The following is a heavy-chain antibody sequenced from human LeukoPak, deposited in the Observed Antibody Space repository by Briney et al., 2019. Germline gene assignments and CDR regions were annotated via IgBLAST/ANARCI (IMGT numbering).Heavy chain of an antibody. V-gene: IGHV4-38-2*02. Sequence: SETLSLTCTVSGYSISSGYDWGWIRQPPGKGLEWIGSMYHSGSTNYNPSLKSRVTISVDTSKNQFFLKLSSVTAADTAVYYCARSGYYDSSGYFDYWGQGTLVTVSS. CDR3: ARSGYYDSSGYFDY. CDR1: GYSISSGYD. CDR2: MYHSGST. J-gene: IGHJ4*02. D-gene: IGHD3-22*01.